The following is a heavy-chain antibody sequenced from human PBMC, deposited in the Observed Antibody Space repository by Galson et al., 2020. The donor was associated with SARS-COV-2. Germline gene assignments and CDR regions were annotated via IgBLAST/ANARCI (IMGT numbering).Heavy chain of an antibody. Sequence: GTNSTYADSVKGRFTISRDNTKNTLYLQMTNLRVEDTAVYYCSATRAYWGQGTLVTVSA. D-gene: IGHD6-25*01. V-gene: IGHV3-74*01. J-gene: IGHJ4*02. CDR2: GTNS. CDR3: SATRAY.